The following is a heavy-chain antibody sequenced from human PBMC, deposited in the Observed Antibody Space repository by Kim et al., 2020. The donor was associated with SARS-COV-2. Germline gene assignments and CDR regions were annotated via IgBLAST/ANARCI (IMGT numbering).Heavy chain of an antibody. J-gene: IGHJ6*02. Sequence: GGSLRLSCAASGFTFNTYGIHWVRQAPGKGLEWVAIISYDGSNKYYADSVKGRFTISRDNSKNTLYLQMNSLRAEDTAVYYCAKDQRVAVFQFGGMDVWGQGTTVTVSS. D-gene: IGHD3-3*02. CDR3: AKDQRVAVFQFGGMDV. V-gene: IGHV3-30*18. CDR1: GFTFNTYG. CDR2: ISYDGSNK.